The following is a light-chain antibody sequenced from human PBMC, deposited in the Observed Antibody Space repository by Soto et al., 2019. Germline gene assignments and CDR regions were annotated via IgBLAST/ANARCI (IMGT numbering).Light chain of an antibody. Sequence: DIQMTQSPSTLSASLGDRVTITCRASQSINSWLAWYQQKTGRAPKLLIYNASRLESGVPSRFSGSGSGTEFTLTISSLQPDDFATYYCQQYTSYSTFGQGTKVEIK. CDR2: NAS. CDR3: QQYTSYST. J-gene: IGKJ1*01. V-gene: IGKV1-5*03. CDR1: QSINSW.